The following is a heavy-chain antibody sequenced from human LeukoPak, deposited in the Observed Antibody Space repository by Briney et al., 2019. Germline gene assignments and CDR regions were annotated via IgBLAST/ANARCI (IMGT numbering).Heavy chain of an antibody. D-gene: IGHD3-10*01. V-gene: IGHV3-20*04. Sequence: GGSLRLSCAASGXTFDDYGMSWVRQAPGKGLEWVSGINWNGGSTGYADSVKGRFTISRDNAKNSLYLQVSSLRAEDTAWYYCARGQNYYGSGSQTFDIWGQVTWSPSLQ. J-gene: IGHJ3*02. CDR1: GXTFDDYG. CDR2: INWNGGST. CDR3: ARGQNYYGSGSQTFDI.